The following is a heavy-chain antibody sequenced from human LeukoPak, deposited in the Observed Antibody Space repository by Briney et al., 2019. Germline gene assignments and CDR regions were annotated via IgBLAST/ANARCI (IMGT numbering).Heavy chain of an antibody. J-gene: IGHJ6*03. CDR1: GYSFTSYW. D-gene: IGHD1-1*01. V-gene: IGHV5-51*01. CDR3: ARFERRIYYYYMDV. CDR2: IYPGDSDT. Sequence: GESLKISCKCSGYSFTSYWIGWVRQMPGKGLGWMGIIYPGDSDTRYSPSFQGQVPISADKSISTAYLQWSSLKASDTAMYYCARFERRIYYYYMDVWGKGTTVTVSS.